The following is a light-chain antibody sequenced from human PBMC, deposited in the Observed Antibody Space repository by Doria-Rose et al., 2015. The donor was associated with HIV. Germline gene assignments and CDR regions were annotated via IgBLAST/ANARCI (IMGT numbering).Light chain of an antibody. CDR3: QQSYSTPLT. J-gene: IGKJ4*01. V-gene: IGKV1-39*01. Sequence: DIRMTQSPSSLSASVGDRVTITCRASQSAGSFLNWYQQKPGKAPKLLIYAASSLQNGVPPRFSGSGSGTDCTLTISSLQPEDFATYFCQQSYSTPLTFGGGTKVEIK. CDR2: AAS. CDR1: QSAGSF.